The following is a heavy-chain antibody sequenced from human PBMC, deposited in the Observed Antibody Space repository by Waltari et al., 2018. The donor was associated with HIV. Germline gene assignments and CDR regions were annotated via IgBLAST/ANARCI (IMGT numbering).Heavy chain of an antibody. Sequence: QVQLVESGGGVVQPGRSLRLSCAASGFTFSSYGMHWVRQAPGKGLEWVAVIWYDGSNKYYADSVKGRFTISRDNSKNTLYLQMNSLRAEDTAVYYCAKERVPFWSVYYGMDVWGQGTTVTVSS. CDR3: AKERVPFWSVYYGMDV. CDR2: IWYDGSNK. D-gene: IGHD3-3*01. CDR1: GFTFSSYG. J-gene: IGHJ6*02. V-gene: IGHV3-33*06.